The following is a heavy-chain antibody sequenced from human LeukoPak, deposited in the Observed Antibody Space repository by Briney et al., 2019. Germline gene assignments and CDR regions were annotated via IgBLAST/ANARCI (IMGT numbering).Heavy chain of an antibody. CDR1: GGSISSGGYS. CDR3: AREGSGCSSTSCYADNWFDP. CDR2: IYHSGST. V-gene: IGHV4-30-2*01. D-gene: IGHD2-2*01. J-gene: IGHJ5*02. Sequence: PSETLSLTCAVSGGSISSGGYSWSWIRQPPGRGLEWIGYIYHSGSTYYNPSLKSRVTISVDRSKNQLSLKLSSVTAADTAVYYCAREGSGCSSTSCYADNWFDPWGQGTLVTVSS.